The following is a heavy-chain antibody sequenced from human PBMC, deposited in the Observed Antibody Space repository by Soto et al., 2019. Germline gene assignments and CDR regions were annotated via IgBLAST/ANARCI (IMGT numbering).Heavy chain of an antibody. Sequence: ASVKVSCKASGYTFTGYYMHWVRQAPGEGLEWMGWINPNSGGTNYAQKFQGRVTMTRDTSISTAYMELSRLRSDDTAVYYCARGWPKLVLNWFDPWGQGTMVTVYS. J-gene: IGHJ5*02. D-gene: IGHD6-13*01. CDR2: INPNSGGT. V-gene: IGHV1-2*02. CDR3: ARGWPKLVLNWFDP. CDR1: GYTFTGYY.